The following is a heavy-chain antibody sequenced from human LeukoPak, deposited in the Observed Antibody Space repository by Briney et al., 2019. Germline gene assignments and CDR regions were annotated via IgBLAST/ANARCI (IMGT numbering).Heavy chain of an antibody. CDR3: ARKSMTILSDSIDV. CDR1: GGSISSANFY. J-gene: IGHJ6*03. CDR2: ISSSGTI. D-gene: IGHD3-3*01. V-gene: IGHV4-61*02. Sequence: SETLSLTCTVSGGSISSANFYWSWIRQPAGKGLEWLGRISSSGTINYNPSLRSRVTVSVDTSKNQLSLKVSSVTAADTAIYYCARKSMTILSDSIDVWGKGTSAIVSS.